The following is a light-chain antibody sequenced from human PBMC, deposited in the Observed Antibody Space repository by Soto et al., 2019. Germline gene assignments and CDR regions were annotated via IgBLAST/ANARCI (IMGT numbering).Light chain of an antibody. CDR2: SNN. Sequence: QAVVTQPPSASGTPGQRVTISCSGSSSNIGSNTVNWYQQLPGTDPKLLIYSNNQRPSGVPDRFSGSKSGTSASLAISGLQSEDEADYYCAAWDDSLNGPVFGGGTKLTVL. CDR1: SSNIGSNT. J-gene: IGLJ2*01. CDR3: AAWDDSLNGPV. V-gene: IGLV1-44*01.